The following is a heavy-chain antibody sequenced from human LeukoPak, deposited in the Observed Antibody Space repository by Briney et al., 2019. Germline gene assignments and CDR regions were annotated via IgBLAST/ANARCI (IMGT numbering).Heavy chain of an antibody. CDR2: IKQDESEK. V-gene: IGHV3-7*03. J-gene: IGHJ4*02. CDR1: GFSFGNYW. CDR3: ARLVGDVTTWDC. Sequence: GGPLRLSCTASGFSFGNYWMSWVRQAPGKGLEWVASIKQDESEKYYVDSVKGRFTTSRDNAKSSLYLQMNALRGEDTAVYYCARLVGDVTTWDCWGQGTLVTVSS. D-gene: IGHD1-26*01.